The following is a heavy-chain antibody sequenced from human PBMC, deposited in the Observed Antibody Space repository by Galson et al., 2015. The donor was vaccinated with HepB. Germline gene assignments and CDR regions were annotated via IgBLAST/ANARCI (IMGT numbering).Heavy chain of an antibody. CDR2: ISGTSWTI. Sequence: LRLSCAASGFTFSRYSMNWVRQAPGKGLEWVSSISGTSWTIYQADSLKGRFTTSRDNTKNSLYLQMSSLRAEDTAVYYCTRDSRRVTDHDPFDLWGQGTMVTVSS. V-gene: IGHV3-21*01. CDR3: TRDSRRVTDHDPFDL. D-gene: IGHD3-10*01. J-gene: IGHJ3*01. CDR1: GFTFSRYS.